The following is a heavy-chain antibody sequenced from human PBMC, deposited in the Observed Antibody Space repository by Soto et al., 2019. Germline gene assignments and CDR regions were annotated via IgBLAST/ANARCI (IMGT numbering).Heavy chain of an antibody. CDR2: VHYSGNT. Sequence: SETLSLTCTVSGYSISSGYHWAWIRQPPGKGLEWLGSVHYSGNTYYNPSLKSRLTISVDKSKSQFSLNLSSVTAADTAVYYCARQDRVVTEGRWFDPWGQGTLVTVSS. CDR3: ARQDRVVTEGRWFDP. D-gene: IGHD2-21*02. V-gene: IGHV4-38-2*02. J-gene: IGHJ5*02. CDR1: GYSISSGYH.